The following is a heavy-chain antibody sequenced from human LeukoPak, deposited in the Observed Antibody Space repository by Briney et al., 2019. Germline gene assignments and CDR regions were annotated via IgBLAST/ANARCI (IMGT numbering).Heavy chain of an antibody. CDR1: GGSMSSYY. CDR3: ARRPYSITGSNWFDP. D-gene: IGHD4-11*01. Sequence: PSETLSLTCTVSGGSMSSYYWSWIRQPPGKGLEWIGYIYYSGSTNYNPSLKSRVTISVDTSKNQFSLKLSSVTAADTAVYYCARRPYSITGSNWFDPWGQGTLVTVSS. J-gene: IGHJ5*02. CDR2: IYYSGST. V-gene: IGHV4-59*12.